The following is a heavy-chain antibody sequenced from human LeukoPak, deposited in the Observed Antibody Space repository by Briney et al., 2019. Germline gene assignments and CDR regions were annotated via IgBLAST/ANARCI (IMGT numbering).Heavy chain of an antibody. Sequence: SETLPLTCTVSGGSISSGSYYWSWIRQPAGKGLEWIGRIYTSGSTNYNPSLKSRVTISVDTSKNQFSLKLSSVTAADTAVYYCARDRDSSSSDWGQGTLVTVSS. CDR2: IYTSGST. CDR1: GGSISSGSYY. V-gene: IGHV4-61*02. J-gene: IGHJ4*02. CDR3: ARDRDSSSSD. D-gene: IGHD6-6*01.